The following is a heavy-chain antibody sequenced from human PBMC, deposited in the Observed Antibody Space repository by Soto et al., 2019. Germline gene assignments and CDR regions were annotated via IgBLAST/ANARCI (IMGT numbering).Heavy chain of an antibody. V-gene: IGHV4-34*01. CDR2: MSHSGGT. J-gene: IGHJ3*02. D-gene: IGHD1-1*01. CDR1: GGFVSSGSYY. Sequence: QVQLQQWGAGLLKPSETLSLTCAVYGGFVSSGSYYWSWIRQPPGKGLEWIGEMSHSGGTHFNPSRKSRVTISVDTSKNQFSLKMRSVTAADAALYSCARVERGTATTVVDAFDIWGPGTMVTVSS. CDR3: ARVERGTATTVVDAFDI.